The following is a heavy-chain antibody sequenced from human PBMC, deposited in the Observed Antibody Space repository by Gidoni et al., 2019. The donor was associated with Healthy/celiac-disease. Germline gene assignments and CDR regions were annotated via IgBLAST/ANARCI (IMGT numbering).Heavy chain of an antibody. CDR3: TTDPVAGLYYYYYGMDV. V-gene: IGHV3-15*01. Sequence: EVQLVESGGGLVKPGGSLRLSCAASGFTFSNAWISWVRQAPGKGLEWVGRIKSKTDGGTTDYAAPVKGRFTISRDDSKNTLYLQMNSLKTEDTAVYYCTTDPVAGLYYYYYGMDVWGQGTTVTVSS. CDR2: IKSKTDGGTT. J-gene: IGHJ6*02. D-gene: IGHD6-19*01. CDR1: GFTFSNAW.